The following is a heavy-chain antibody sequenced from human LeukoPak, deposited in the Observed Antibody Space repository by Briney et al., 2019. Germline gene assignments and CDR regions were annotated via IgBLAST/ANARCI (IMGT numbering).Heavy chain of an antibody. D-gene: IGHD6-19*01. J-gene: IGHJ6*02. Sequence: ASVKVSCKASEYTFTSYDINWMRQATGQGLEWMGWMNPNSGNTGYAQKFQGRVTMTRNTSISTAYMELSSLRSEDTAVYYCARRRLAVAADLDVWGQGTTVTVSS. V-gene: IGHV1-8*01. CDR3: ARRRLAVAADLDV. CDR2: MNPNSGNT. CDR1: EYTFTSYD.